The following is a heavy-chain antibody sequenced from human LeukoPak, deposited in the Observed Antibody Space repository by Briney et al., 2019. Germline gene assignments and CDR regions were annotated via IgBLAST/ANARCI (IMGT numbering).Heavy chain of an antibody. CDR2: IVPMFGTV. J-gene: IGHJ4*02. CDR3: AREWEY. D-gene: IGHD1-26*01. CDR1: GGTVSSNYA. V-gene: IGHV1-69*06. Sequence: SVKVSCKASGGTVSSNYAISWVRQAPGQGLEWMGRIVPMFGTVNYAQKFQGRLTITADTSTSIAYMELSSLRSEDSAVFYCAREWEYWGQGTLVTVSS.